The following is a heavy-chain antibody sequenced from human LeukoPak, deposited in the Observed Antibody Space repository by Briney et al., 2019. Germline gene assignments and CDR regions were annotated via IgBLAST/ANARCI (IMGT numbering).Heavy chain of an antibody. Sequence: GSLRLSCAASGFTFSSYGMHWVRQAPGKGLEWVAVISYDGSNKYYADSVKGRFTISRDNSKNSLYLQMNSLRAADTAVYYCARDSLRTALYYMDVWGKGTTVTVSS. CDR1: GFTFSSYG. CDR2: ISYDGSNK. J-gene: IGHJ6*03. V-gene: IGHV3-30*03. CDR3: ARDSLRTALYYMDV.